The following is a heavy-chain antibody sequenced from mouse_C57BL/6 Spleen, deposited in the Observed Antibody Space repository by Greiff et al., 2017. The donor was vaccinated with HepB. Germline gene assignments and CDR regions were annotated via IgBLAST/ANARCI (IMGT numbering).Heavy chain of an antibody. J-gene: IGHJ2*01. Sequence: VKLQESGPGLVAPSQSLSITCTVSGFSLTSYAISWVRQPPGKGLEWLGVIWTGGGTNYNSALKSRLSISKDNSKSQVFLKMNSLQTDDTARYYCARNGGYGNYRYFDYWGQGTTLTVSS. CDR2: IWTGGGT. CDR1: GFSLTSYA. CDR3: ARNGGYGNYRYFDY. V-gene: IGHV2-9-1*01. D-gene: IGHD2-1*01.